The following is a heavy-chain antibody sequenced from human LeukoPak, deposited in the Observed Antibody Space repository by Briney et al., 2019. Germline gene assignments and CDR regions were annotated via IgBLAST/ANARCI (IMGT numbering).Heavy chain of an antibody. Sequence: PGGSLRLSCVTSGFTFRSYSMNWVRQAPGKGLEWLSYITFNSETIYYADSVKGRFTISRDNAINSLYLQMNSLRVEDTAVYYCAKGGTRGSWYHFDSWGQGTLVTVSS. CDR2: ITFNSETI. D-gene: IGHD6-13*01. CDR3: AKGGTRGSWYHFDS. CDR1: GFTFRSYS. J-gene: IGHJ4*02. V-gene: IGHV3-48*04.